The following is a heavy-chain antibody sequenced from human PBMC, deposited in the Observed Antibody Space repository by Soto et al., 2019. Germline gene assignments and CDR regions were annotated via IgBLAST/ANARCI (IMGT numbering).Heavy chain of an antibody. D-gene: IGHD6-6*01. V-gene: IGHV4-59*01. CDR2: IYYSGST. CDR1: GGSISSYY. CDR3: ARSPYSSSYHYYYGMDV. Sequence: PSETLSLPXTVSGGSISSYYWSWIRQPPGKGLEWIGYIYYSGSTNYNPSLKSRVTISVDTSKNQFSLKLSSVTAADTAVYYCARSPYSSSYHYYYGMDVWGQGTTVTVSS. J-gene: IGHJ6*02.